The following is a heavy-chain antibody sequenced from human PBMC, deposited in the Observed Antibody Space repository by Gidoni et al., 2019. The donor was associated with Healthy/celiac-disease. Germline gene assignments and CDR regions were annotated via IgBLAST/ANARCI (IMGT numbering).Heavy chain of an antibody. CDR2: IYYSGST. Sequence: QVQLQESGPGLVKPSETLYFTCTVSGASISRYYWSWFRQPPGKGLAWIGYIYYSGSTNYNPSLKSRVTISVDTSKNQFSLKLSSVTAADTAVYYCARHVFGAGVFFDYWGQGTLVTVSS. J-gene: IGHJ4*02. V-gene: IGHV4-59*08. CDR3: ARHVFGAGVFFDY. D-gene: IGHD3-10*02. CDR1: GASISRYY.